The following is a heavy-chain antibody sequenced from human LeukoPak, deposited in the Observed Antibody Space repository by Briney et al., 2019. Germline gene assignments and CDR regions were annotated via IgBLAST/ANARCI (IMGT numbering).Heavy chain of an antibody. D-gene: IGHD3-9*01. J-gene: IGHJ6*02. V-gene: IGHV4-30-4*01. CDR2: IYYSGST. CDR3: ARGVYDIFTGLV. CDR1: GGSISSGDYY. Sequence: SETLSLTCTVSGGSISSGDYYWSWIRQPPGKGLEWIGYIYYSGSTYYNPSLKSRVTISVDTSKNQFSLKLSSVTAADTAVYYCARGVYDIFTGLVWGQGTSATVSS.